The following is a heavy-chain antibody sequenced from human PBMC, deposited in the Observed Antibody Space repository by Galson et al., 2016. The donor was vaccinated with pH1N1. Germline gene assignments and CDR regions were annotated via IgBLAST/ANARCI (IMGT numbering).Heavy chain of an antibody. CDR2: IIAVFKTT. J-gene: IGHJ6*03. CDR3: ARSHFYYNSYMDV. V-gene: IGHV1-69*05. CDR1: ESIFNKYA. Sequence: SVKVSCKASESIFNKYAISWVRQAPGQGLEWMGGIIAVFKTTNYAQKFQGRVTITTDESTIIVYMELRGLRSEDTAIYYCARSHFYYNSYMDVWGKGTTVTVSS.